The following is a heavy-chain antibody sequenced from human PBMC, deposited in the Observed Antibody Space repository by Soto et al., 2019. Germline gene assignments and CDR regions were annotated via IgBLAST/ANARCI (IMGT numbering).Heavy chain of an antibody. V-gene: IGHV1-46*01. CDR2: INPSGGST. CDR1: GYTFTSYY. D-gene: IGHD6-19*01. J-gene: IGHJ6*02. Sequence: ASVKVSCKASGYTFTSYYMHWVRQAPGQGLEWTGIINPSGGSTSYAQKFQGRVTMTRDTSTSTVYMELRSLRSEDTAVYYCARDLIAVAGPPYYGMDVWGQGTTVTVSS. CDR3: ARDLIAVAGPPYYGMDV.